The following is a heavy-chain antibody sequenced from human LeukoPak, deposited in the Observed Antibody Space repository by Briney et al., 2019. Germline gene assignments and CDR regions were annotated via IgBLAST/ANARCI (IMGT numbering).Heavy chain of an antibody. CDR1: GFTFDDYA. Sequence: PGRSLRLSCAASGFTFDDYAMHWVRQAPGKGLEWVSGISWNSGSIGYADSVKGRFTISRDNSKNTLYLQMNSLRAEDTAVYYCAKRTLFSYYMDVWGKGTTVTISS. CDR3: AKRTLFSYYMDV. CDR2: ISWNSGSI. J-gene: IGHJ6*03. V-gene: IGHV3-9*01.